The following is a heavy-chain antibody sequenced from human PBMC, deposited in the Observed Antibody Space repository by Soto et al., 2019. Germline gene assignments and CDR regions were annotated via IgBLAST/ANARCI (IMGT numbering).Heavy chain of an antibody. J-gene: IGHJ5*02. CDR1: GGSISSGDYY. V-gene: IGHV4-30-4*01. D-gene: IGHD3-3*01. CDR2: IYYSGST. CDR3: ARERKEWLLSTHGWFDP. Sequence: PSETLSLTCTVSGGSISSGDYYWSWIRQPPGKGLEWIGYIYYSGSTYYNPSLKSRVTISVDTSKNQFSLKLSSVTAADTAVYYCARERKEWLLSTHGWFDPWGQGTLVTVSS.